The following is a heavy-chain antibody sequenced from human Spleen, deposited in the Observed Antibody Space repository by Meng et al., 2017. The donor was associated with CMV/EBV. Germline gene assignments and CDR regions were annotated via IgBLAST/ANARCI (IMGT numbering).Heavy chain of an antibody. CDR1: TLRRYD. V-gene: IGHV3-23*01. D-gene: IGHD1-26*01. CDR2: VSGSTTGK. Sequence: TLRRYDRSWVRRARGKGLQWISVVSGSTTGKYYADSVKGRFTISRDNSKNTLHLEMNSLRVEDTAIYYCVKGRSRSYYGKGRVNYFDYWGQGTLVTVSS. J-gene: IGHJ4*02. CDR3: VKGRSRSYYGKGRVNYFDY.